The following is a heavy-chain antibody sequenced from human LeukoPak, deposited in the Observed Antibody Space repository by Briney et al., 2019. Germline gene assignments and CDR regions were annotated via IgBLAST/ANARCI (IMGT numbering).Heavy chain of an antibody. Sequence: NPGGSLRLSCAASGFTFSNYWMTWVRQAPGKGLEWVSSISSSSSYIYYADSVKGRFTISRDNSKNTLYLQMNSLRAEDTAVYYCAKAISPHTAMAPDQRFDPWGQGTLVTVSS. CDR3: AKAISPHTAMAPDQRFDP. J-gene: IGHJ5*02. D-gene: IGHD5-18*01. V-gene: IGHV3-21*01. CDR2: ISSSSSYI. CDR1: GFTFSNYW.